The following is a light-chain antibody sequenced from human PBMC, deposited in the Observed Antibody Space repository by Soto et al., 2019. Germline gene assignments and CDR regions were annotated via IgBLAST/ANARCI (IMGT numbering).Light chain of an antibody. CDR3: GSLDSDLNYV. CDR1: SSNIGNHF. V-gene: IGLV1-51*01. CDR2: DNN. Sequence: QSVLTQPPSVSAAPGQKVTISCSGSSSNIGNHFVTCYQQLPGTAPKLLICDNNKRPAGIPDRFSGSQSGSSTTLGITGLQTEDDGVYYCGSLDSDLNYVFGTGINLTVL. J-gene: IGLJ1*01.